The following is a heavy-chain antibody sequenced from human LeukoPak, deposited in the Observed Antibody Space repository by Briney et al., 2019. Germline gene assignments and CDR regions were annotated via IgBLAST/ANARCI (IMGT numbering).Heavy chain of an antibody. CDR1: GFTFSSYW. J-gene: IGHJ4*02. D-gene: IGHD6-19*01. CDR2: INGDGRNI. V-gene: IGHV3-74*01. CDR3: ALVYSSGWYLGY. Sequence: GGSLRLSCVASGFTFSSYWMHWVRQDPRKGLVWVSRINGDGRNINYADSVKGRFTISRDNAKNSLYLQMNSLRAEDTAVYYCALVYSSGWYLGYWGQGTLVTVSS.